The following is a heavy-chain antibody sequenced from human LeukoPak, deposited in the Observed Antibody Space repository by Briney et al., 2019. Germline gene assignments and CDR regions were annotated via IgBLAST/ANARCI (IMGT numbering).Heavy chain of an antibody. Sequence: SETLSLTCTVSGGSISSSSYYWGWIRLPPGKGLEWIGSIYYSGSTYYNPSLKSRVTISVDTSKNQFSLKLSSVTAADTAVYYCATQGGIVVVPAATYYYYGMDVWGQGTTVTVSS. V-gene: IGHV4-39*01. CDR1: GGSISSSSYY. D-gene: IGHD2-2*01. CDR2: IYYSGST. CDR3: ATQGGIVVVPAATYYYYGMDV. J-gene: IGHJ6*02.